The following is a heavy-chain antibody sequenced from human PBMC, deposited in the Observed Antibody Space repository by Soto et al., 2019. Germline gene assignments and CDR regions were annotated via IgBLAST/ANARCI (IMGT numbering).Heavy chain of an antibody. CDR1: GFTFSNYA. Sequence: EVQLLESGGGLVQPGGSLRLSCAASGFTFSNYAMSWVRQAPRKGLEWVSAISGSGVSTSYADSVKGRFTISRDSSKNTLNLQITSLRAEDKAVYDCAKDEEVIVTDAFDLWGQGTMVPVSS. V-gene: IGHV3-23*01. D-gene: IGHD2-21*01. J-gene: IGHJ3*01. CDR2: ISGSGVST. CDR3: AKDEEVIVTDAFDL.